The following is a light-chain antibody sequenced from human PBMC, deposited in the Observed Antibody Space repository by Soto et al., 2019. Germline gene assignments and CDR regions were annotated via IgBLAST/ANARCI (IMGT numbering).Light chain of an antibody. CDR1: SSDVGGYYS. CDR2: DVN. J-gene: IGLJ1*01. V-gene: IGLV2-11*01. Sequence: QSALTQPRSVSGSPGQSVTISCTGTSSDVGGYYSVSWYQQHPGKAPKLMIFDVNERPSGVPGRFSGSKSGNTASLTISGLQAEDDADYYCCSFAGTYTLYVFGAGTKLTVL. CDR3: CSFAGTYTLYV.